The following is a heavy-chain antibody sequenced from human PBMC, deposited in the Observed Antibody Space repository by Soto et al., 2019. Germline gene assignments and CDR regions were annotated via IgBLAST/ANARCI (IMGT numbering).Heavy chain of an antibody. D-gene: IGHD2-21*02. Sequence: ASVKVSCKASGYTFTSYGISWVRQAPGQGLEWMGWISAYNGNTNYAQKLQGRVTMTTDTSTSTAYMELRSLRSDDTAVYYCARDQAAYCGGDCYSGETEYFQHWGQGTLVTASS. V-gene: IGHV1-18*01. CDR1: GYTFTSYG. J-gene: IGHJ1*01. CDR3: ARDQAAYCGGDCYSGETEYFQH. CDR2: ISAYNGNT.